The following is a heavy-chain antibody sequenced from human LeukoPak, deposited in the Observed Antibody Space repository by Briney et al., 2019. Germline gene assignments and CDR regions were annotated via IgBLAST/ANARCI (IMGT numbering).Heavy chain of an antibody. CDR1: GGSTSSHY. CDR2: IYYSGST. Sequence: SETLSLTCTVSGGSTSSHYWSWIRQPPGKGLEWIGYIYYSGSTNYNPSLKSRVTISVDTSKNQFSLKLSSVTAADTAVYYCARGYDSSGYYHPLDYWGQGTLVTVSS. D-gene: IGHD3-22*01. V-gene: IGHV4-59*11. J-gene: IGHJ4*02. CDR3: ARGYDSSGYYHPLDY.